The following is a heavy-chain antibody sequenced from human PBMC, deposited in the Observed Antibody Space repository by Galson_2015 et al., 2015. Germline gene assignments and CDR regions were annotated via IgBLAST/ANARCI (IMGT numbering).Heavy chain of an antibody. CDR2: INPCGGSK. Sequence: SVQVSCQASGYTFPSYYLHWVRQAPGQGLEGMGIINPCGGSKSYAQKLQGRVPMTSDTSTSTVYMELSSLRSEDPAVYYCARGIVVVPAATGADNWFDPWGQGTLVTVSS. V-gene: IGHV1-46*01. CDR3: ARGIVVVPAATGADNWFDP. J-gene: IGHJ5*02. D-gene: IGHD2-2*01. CDR1: GYTFPSYY.